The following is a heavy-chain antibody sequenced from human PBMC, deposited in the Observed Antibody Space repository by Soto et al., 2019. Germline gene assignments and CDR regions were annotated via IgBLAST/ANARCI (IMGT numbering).Heavy chain of an antibody. CDR3: ARHPRGRDSSWYYYYGMDV. J-gene: IGHJ6*02. Sequence: QLQLQESGPGLVKPSETLSLTCTVSGGSISSSSYYWGWIRQPPGKGLEWIGSIYYSGSTYYNPSLKSRVTISVDTSKNQFSLKLSSVTAADTAVYYCARHPRGRDSSWYYYYGMDVWGQGTTVTVSS. D-gene: IGHD6-6*01. V-gene: IGHV4-39*01. CDR2: IYYSGST. CDR1: GGSISSSSYY.